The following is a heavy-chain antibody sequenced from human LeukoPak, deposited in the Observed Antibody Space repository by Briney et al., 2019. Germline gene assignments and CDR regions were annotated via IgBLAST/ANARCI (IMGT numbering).Heavy chain of an antibody. CDR1: GFTFSSYW. V-gene: IGHV3-74*01. Sequence: GRSLRLSCAASGFTFSSYWMHWVRQAPGKGLEWVSRINSDGSSTSYADSVKGRFTISRDNAKNTLNLQMNSLRAEDTAVYYCATSSDTAMVFDYWGQGTLVTVSS. CDR2: INSDGSST. D-gene: IGHD5-18*01. CDR3: ATSSDTAMVFDY. J-gene: IGHJ4*02.